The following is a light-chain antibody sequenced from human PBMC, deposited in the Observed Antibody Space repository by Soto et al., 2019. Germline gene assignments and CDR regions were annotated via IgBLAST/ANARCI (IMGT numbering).Light chain of an antibody. CDR2: EVS. CDR3: TSYTSSITYV. J-gene: IGLJ1*01. V-gene: IGLV2-14*01. CDR1: SRDVGGYHY. Sequence: QSALTQPASVSGSPGQSVTISCSGPSRDVGGYHYVSWYQQPPGKAPKLMIYEVSNRPSGVSNRFSGSKSSNTASLTIAGLQAEDEADYYCTSYTSSITYVFGTGTKLTVL.